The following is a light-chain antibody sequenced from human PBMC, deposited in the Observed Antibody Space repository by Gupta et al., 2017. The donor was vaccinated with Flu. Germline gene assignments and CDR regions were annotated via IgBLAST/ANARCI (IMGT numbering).Light chain of an antibody. Sequence: DIQMTQSPSSLSASVGDSVTITCQASQDISNYLNWYQQKPGKAPRLLIYDASNLQTGVSSRFSGSASGTHFTLTINGLQPEDIATYHCQQYDDIPHTFGGGTKVEI. J-gene: IGKJ4*01. CDR3: QQYDDIPHT. V-gene: IGKV1-33*01. CDR1: QDISNY. CDR2: DAS.